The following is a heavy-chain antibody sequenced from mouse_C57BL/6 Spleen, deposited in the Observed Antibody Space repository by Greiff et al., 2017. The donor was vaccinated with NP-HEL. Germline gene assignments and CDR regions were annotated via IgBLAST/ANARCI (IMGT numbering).Heavy chain of an antibody. V-gene: IGHV5-4*03. J-gene: IGHJ2*01. CDR3: ARVGSSSFDY. CDR1: GFTFSSYA. CDR2: ISDGGSYT. D-gene: IGHD1-1*01. Sequence: DVKLVESGGGLVKPGGSLKLSCAASGFTFSSYAMSWVRQTPEKRLEWVATISDGGSYTYYPDNVKGRFTISRDNAKNNLYLQMSHLKSEDTAMYYCARVGSSSFDYWGQGTTLTVSS.